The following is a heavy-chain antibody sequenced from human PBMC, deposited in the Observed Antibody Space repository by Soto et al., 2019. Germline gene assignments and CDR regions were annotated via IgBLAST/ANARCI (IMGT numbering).Heavy chain of an antibody. Sequence: GGSLRLSCAASGFTFSSYAMHWVRQAPGKGLEWVAVISYDGSNKYYADSVKGRFTISRDNSKNTLYLQMNSLRAEDTAVYYCARRGYSYGNGFYYCGMDVWGQGTTVTVSS. CDR3: ARRGYSYGNGFYYCGMDV. J-gene: IGHJ6*02. D-gene: IGHD5-18*01. V-gene: IGHV3-30-3*01. CDR1: GFTFSSYA. CDR2: ISYDGSNK.